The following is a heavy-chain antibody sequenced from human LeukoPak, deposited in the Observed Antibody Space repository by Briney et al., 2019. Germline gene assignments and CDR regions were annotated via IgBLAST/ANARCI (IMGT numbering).Heavy chain of an antibody. J-gene: IGHJ4*02. D-gene: IGHD4-17*01. Sequence: GGSLRLSCAASGFAFSSQAMGWVRQAPGKGLEWVSVIYSGGSTYYADSVKGRFTISRHNSKNTLYLQMNSLRTEDTAVYYCARAPYGDYATTFDYWGQGTLVIVSS. CDR3: ARAPYGDYATTFDY. CDR1: GFAFSSQA. V-gene: IGHV3-53*04. CDR2: IYSGGST.